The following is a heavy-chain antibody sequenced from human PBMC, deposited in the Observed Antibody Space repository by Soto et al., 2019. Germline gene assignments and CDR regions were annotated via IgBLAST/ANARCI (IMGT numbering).Heavy chain of an antibody. CDR3: AHPRGYGVFDAVDI. D-gene: IGHD4-17*01. Sequence: EVQLLQTGGGLVQPGGSLSLSCAASGFIFSTYVMNWVRQTPGKGLEWVSAISSSGDSAYYAESVRGRFTISRDNSINTLYLQMRSLRPEDTAVYYCAHPRGYGVFDAVDIWGQGTMVTVSS. CDR1: GFIFSTYV. J-gene: IGHJ3*02. CDR2: ISSSGDSA. V-gene: IGHV3-23*01.